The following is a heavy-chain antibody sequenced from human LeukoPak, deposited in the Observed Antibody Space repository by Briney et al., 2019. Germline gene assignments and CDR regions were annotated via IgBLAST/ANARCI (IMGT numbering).Heavy chain of an antibody. Sequence: GAFLSPSYAASGCFPSYWIGRVRRLPGESREWLGTIFPGGSTTRYRPSFQGQVTISADKSINTAYLQWSSRKSSDTATYYCARLYTTLTRSIWGRFDPWGQGTLVTVSS. V-gene: IGHV5-51*03. CDR1: GCFPSYW. J-gene: IGHJ5*02. CDR3: ARLYTTLTRSIWGRFDP. CDR2: IFPGGSTT. D-gene: IGHD3-16*01.